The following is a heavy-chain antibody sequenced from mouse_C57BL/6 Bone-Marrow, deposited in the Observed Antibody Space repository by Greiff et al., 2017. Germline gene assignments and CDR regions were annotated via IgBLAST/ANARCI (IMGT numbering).Heavy chain of an antibody. V-gene: IGHV1-61*01. CDR1: GYTFTSYW. Sequence: QVQLQQPGAELVRPGSSVKLSCKASGYTFTSYWMDWVKQRPGQGLEWIGNIYPSDSETHYNQKFKDKATLTVDKSSSTAYMELRSLTSEDSAVYFCARSTNYFDYWGQGTTLTVSS. CDR2: IYPSDSET. CDR3: ARSTNYFDY. J-gene: IGHJ2*01.